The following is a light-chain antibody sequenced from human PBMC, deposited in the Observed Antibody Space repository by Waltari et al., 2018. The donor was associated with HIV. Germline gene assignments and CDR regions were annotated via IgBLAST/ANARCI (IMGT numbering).Light chain of an antibody. CDR1: QNVGGW. J-gene: IGKJ2*01. Sequence: DIQMTQSPSTLSASVGERVTITCRASQNVGGWLAWYQQKPGKAPNLLIYKASSLESEVPSRFSGSGSGTEFTLTINGLQPDDFATYYCQQYNSYSDTFGQGTKVEIK. V-gene: IGKV1-5*03. CDR2: KAS. CDR3: QQYNSYSDT.